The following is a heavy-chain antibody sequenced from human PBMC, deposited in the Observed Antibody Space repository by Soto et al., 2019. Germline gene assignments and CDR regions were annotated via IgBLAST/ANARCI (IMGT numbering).Heavy chain of an antibody. J-gene: IGHJ4*02. CDR3: AREAVAGTGGFDY. D-gene: IGHD6-13*01. Sequence: VQLVESGGGLVKPGGSLRLSCAASGFTFSSYSMNWVRQAPGKGLEWVSSISSSSSYIYYADSVKGRFTISRDNAKNSLYLQMNSLRAEDTAVYYCAREAVAGTGGFDYWGQGTLVTVSS. CDR2: ISSSSSYI. CDR1: GFTFSSYS. V-gene: IGHV3-21*01.